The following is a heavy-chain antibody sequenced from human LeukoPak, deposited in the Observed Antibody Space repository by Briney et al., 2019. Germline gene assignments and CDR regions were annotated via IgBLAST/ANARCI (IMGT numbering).Heavy chain of an antibody. J-gene: IGHJ3*02. CDR2: VYYSGNT. CDR1: GGSISGFY. Sequence: SETLSLTCTVSGGSISGFYWNWNRQPPGKGLEWIGYVYYSGNTNYNPSLKSRVTISLDTSKNQFSLKLRSVTAADTAVYYCARDTRDAFDIWGQGTMVTVSS. V-gene: IGHV4-59*01. CDR3: ARDTRDAFDI.